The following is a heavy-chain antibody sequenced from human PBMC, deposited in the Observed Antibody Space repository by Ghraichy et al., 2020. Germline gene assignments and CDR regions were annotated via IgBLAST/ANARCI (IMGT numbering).Heavy chain of an antibody. CDR1: GFTFSSYE. J-gene: IGHJ4*02. CDR3: AREPKAYWGSCDY. D-gene: IGHD2-21*01. Sequence: GGSLRLSCAASGFTFSSYEMNWVRQAPGKGLEWVSYISSSGSTIYYADSVKGRFTISRDNAKNSLYLQMNSLRAEDTAVYYCAREPKAYWGSCDYWGQGTLVTVSS. CDR2: ISSSGSTI. V-gene: IGHV3-48*03.